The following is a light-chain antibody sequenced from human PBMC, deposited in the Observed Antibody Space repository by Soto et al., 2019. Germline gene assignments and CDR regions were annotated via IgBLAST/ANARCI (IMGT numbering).Light chain of an antibody. Sequence: QSVLTQPAPVSGSPGQSITISCTGTSSDDGGYNYVSWNQQHPGKATKLMIYDVSNRPSGVSNRFSGSKSGKTAYLNITRLQAEDEADYYCSSYTSSSLYVFGTGTKVTVL. CDR3: SSYTSSSLYV. V-gene: IGLV2-14*01. CDR1: SSDDGGYNY. J-gene: IGLJ1*01. CDR2: DVS.